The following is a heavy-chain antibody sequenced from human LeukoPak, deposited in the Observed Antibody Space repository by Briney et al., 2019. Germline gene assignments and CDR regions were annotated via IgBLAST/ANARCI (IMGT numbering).Heavy chain of an antibody. V-gene: IGHV5-51*01. CDR1: GYSFTSYW. D-gene: IGHD4-17*01. Sequence: PGQSLTCACKGSGYSFTSYWIGWVRQMPGKGLEWMGIIYPGDSDTRYNPSFQGQVTISADKSINTAYLQRSSLQASDTAMYYCARRDADYEYFGLWGRRAVVTVSS. J-gene: IGHJ2*01. CDR3: ARRDADYEYFGL. CDR2: IYPGDSDT.